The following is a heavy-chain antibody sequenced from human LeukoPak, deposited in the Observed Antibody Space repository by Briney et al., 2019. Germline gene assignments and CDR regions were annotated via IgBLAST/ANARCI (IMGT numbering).Heavy chain of an antibody. CDR1: GGSISSSSYY. D-gene: IGHD2-15*01. CDR2: IYYSGST. CDR3: ARMRVVAVLRWFDP. J-gene: IGHJ5*02. Sequence: SETLSLTCTVSGGSISSSSYYWGWIRQPPGEGLEWIGSIYYSGSTYYNPSLKSRVTISVDTSKNQFSLKLSSVTAADTAVYYCARMRVVAVLRWFDPWGQGTLVTVSS. V-gene: IGHV4-39*01.